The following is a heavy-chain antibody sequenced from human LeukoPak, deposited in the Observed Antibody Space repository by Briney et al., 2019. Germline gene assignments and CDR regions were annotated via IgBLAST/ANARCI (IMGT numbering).Heavy chain of an antibody. D-gene: IGHD6-19*01. J-gene: IGHJ4*02. CDR1: GGSISSTNYY. CDR2: IYYSGST. Sequence: SETLSLTCTVSGGSISSTNYYWGWIRQPPGKGLEWIGSIYYSGSTYYNPSLESRVTISVDTSKNQFSLKLSPVTAADTAVYYCATSGWYLLPGVYWGQGTLVTVSS. V-gene: IGHV4-39*01. CDR3: ATSGWYLLPGVY.